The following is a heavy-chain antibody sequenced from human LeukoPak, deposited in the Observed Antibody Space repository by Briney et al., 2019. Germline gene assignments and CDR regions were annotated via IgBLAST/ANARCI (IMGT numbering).Heavy chain of an antibody. V-gene: IGHV3-7*01. Sequence: PGGSLRLSCAASGFTFSSYWVSWVRQAPGKGLEWVANIKQDGSEKYYVDSVKGRFTISRDNAKNSLYLQMNSLRAEDTAVYYCARGRTYYDLYWGQGTLVTVSS. J-gene: IGHJ4*02. CDR1: GFTFSSYW. CDR3: ARGRTYYDLY. CDR2: IKQDGSEK. D-gene: IGHD3-3*01.